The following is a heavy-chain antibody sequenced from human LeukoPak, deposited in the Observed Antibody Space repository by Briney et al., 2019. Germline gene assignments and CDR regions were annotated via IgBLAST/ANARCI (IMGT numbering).Heavy chain of an antibody. V-gene: IGHV4-39*07. CDR1: GGSISSNSDY. D-gene: IGHD3-10*01. J-gene: IGHJ1*01. CDR3: ARAFRTYYYGSGSHKQPAEYFQH. Sequence: PWETLSLTCTVSGGSISSNSDYWGRLPPPPGKGREWIGSMYYSGRPYSNPARKSRVTISVDPSKHQYSLKLRSLTAADTAAYYCARAFRTYYYGSGSHKQPAEYFQHWLQXTLVTVSS. CDR2: MYYSGRP.